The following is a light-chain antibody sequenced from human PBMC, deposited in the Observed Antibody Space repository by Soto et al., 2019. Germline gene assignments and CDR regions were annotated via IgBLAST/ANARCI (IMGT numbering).Light chain of an antibody. CDR3: CSYTTSNTRQIV. CDR1: SSDVGGYNY. CDR2: DVS. V-gene: IGLV2-14*01. J-gene: IGLJ1*01. Sequence: QSVLTQPASVSGSPGQSITISCTGTSSDVGGYNYVSWYQQQPGKAPKFMIYDVSNRPSGVSNHFSGSKSGNTASLTISGLQAEYEADYYCCSYTTSNTRQIVFGTGTKVTVL.